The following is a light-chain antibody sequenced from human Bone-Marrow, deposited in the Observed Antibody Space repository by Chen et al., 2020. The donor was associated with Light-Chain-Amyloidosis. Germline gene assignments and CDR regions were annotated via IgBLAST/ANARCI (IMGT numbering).Light chain of an antibody. CDR1: SGDVGTYNY. V-gene: IGLV2-14*01. J-gene: IGLJ1*01. CDR3: SSFTSSSSYV. CDR2: AVS. Sequence: QSALTQPASVSGSPGQSITLSCTGTSGDVGTYNYVSWYQQHPGKAPKVLIYAVSIRPSGVSNRFSGAKSGNTASLTISGLQAEYEADYYCSSFTSSSSYVFGPGTKVTVL.